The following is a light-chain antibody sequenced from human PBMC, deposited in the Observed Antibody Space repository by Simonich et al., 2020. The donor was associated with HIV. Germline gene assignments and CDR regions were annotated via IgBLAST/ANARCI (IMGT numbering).Light chain of an antibody. V-gene: IGKV3D-20*02. CDR1: QSVSSNY. CDR2: GAS. Sequence: EIVLTQSPGTLSLSPGERATLSCGASQSVSSNYLGWYQQKPGQAPRLLIYGASTRATGIPARFSGSGSGTDFTLTISSLEPEDFAVYYCQQRVHWPPITFGQGTRLEIK. J-gene: IGKJ5*01. CDR3: QQRVHWPPIT.